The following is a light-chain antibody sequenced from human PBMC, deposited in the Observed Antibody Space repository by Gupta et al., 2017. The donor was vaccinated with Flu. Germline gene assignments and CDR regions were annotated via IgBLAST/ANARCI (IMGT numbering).Light chain of an antibody. CDR3: QQSYRTPYT. CDR1: QSINRY. Sequence: DIQMTQSPSSLSASVGDRVTITCRASQSINRYLNWYQQKPGKAPKLLIYGASSLQSGVPSRFSGSGSGTDFTLTSSSLQPEDFATYYCQQSYRTPYTIGQRTKLEI. CDR2: GAS. V-gene: IGKV1-39*01. J-gene: IGKJ2*01.